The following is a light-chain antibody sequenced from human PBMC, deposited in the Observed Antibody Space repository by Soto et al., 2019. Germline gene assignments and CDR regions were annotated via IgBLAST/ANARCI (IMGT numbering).Light chain of an antibody. CDR2: AAS. J-gene: IGKJ1*01. CDR3: QQSYSTPPWT. Sequence: DIQMTQSPSSLSASLGDRVTITCRASQSISSYLNWYQQKPGRAPKLQIYAASSLQSGVPSRFSGCGSGTDFTLTISSLQPEDFATYYCQQSYSTPPWTFGQGTKVDI. V-gene: IGKV1-39*01. CDR1: QSISSY.